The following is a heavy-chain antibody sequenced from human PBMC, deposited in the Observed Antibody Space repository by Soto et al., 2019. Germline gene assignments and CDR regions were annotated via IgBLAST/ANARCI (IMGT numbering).Heavy chain of an antibody. CDR1: GFTLSDHY. V-gene: IGHV3-72*01. CDR2: SRTKANSYST. J-gene: IGHJ4*02. Sequence: EVQLVESGGGLVQPGGSLRLSCEASGFTLSDHYMDWVRQAPGKGLEWVGRSRTKANSYSTEYVASVKGRFTISRDDSKNSLYLQMNSLRTEDTAVYYCARASRVVGALDYWGQGTLVTVSS. D-gene: IGHD2-15*01. CDR3: ARASRVVGALDY.